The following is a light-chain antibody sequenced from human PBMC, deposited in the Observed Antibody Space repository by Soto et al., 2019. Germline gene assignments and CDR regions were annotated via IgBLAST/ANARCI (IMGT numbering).Light chain of an antibody. J-gene: IGLJ3*02. CDR3: QSYDTSLSGAWV. CDR1: PSNIGAGYD. V-gene: IGLV1-40*01. Sequence: QSVLTQPPSGSGAPGQRITISCTGSPSNIGAGYDVHWYQQFPGTAPKLLIYGTTSRPSGVPDRFSGSQSGTSASLAITGLQAGDEADYYCQSYDTSLSGAWVFGGGTKLTVL. CDR2: GTT.